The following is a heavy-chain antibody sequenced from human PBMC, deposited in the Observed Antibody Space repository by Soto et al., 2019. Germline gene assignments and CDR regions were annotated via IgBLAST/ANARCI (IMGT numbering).Heavy chain of an antibody. D-gene: IGHD3-3*01. CDR2: ISAYNGNT. Sequence: QVQLVQSGAEVKKPGASVKVSCKASGYTFTSYGISWVRQAPGQGLEWMGWISAYNGNTNYAQKIQGRVTMTTETSTRTAYMKLRSLREDDTAVYYCARGRRGYDFWSGYYDDAFDIWGQGTMVTVSS. V-gene: IGHV1-18*01. J-gene: IGHJ3*02. CDR3: ARGRRGYDFWSGYYDDAFDI. CDR1: GYTFTSYG.